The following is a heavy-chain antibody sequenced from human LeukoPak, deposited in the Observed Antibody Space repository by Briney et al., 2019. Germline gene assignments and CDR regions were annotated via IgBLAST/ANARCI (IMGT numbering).Heavy chain of an antibody. Sequence: GESLKISCKGSGYSFTSYWIGWVRQMSGKGLEWMGIIYPGDSDTRYSPSFQGQVSTSVDKSISTAYLQWSSLKASDTAMYYCARVGSSDEVGDFDYWGQGTLVTVSS. CDR3: ARVGSSDEVGDFDY. CDR2: IYPGDSDT. V-gene: IGHV5-51*01. J-gene: IGHJ4*02. D-gene: IGHD6-13*01. CDR1: GYSFTSYW.